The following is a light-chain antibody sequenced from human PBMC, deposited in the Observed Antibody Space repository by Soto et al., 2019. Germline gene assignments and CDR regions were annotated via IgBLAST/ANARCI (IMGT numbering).Light chain of an antibody. CDR1: QSVDSSY. CDR3: QHYITSPLFT. J-gene: IGKJ3*01. V-gene: IGKV3-20*01. CDR2: GAS. Sequence: EIVLTQSPGTLSLSPGERATLSCRASQSVDSSYLAWYQQKPGQPPRLLIYGASSRATGIPDRFSGSGSGTDFTLTISRLEPEDFAVYFCQHYITSPLFTFGPGTKVDI.